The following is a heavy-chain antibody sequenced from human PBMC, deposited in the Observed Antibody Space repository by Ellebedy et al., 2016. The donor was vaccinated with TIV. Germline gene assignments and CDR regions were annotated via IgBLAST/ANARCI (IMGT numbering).Heavy chain of an antibody. V-gene: IGHV3-23*01. CDR2: ISGSGGST. D-gene: IGHD3-10*01. CDR1: GFTFSSYA. Sequence: GESLKISXAASGFTFSSYAMSWVRQAPGKGLEWVSAISGSGGSTYYADSVKGRFTISRDNSKNTLYLQMNSLRAEDTAVYYCAKDNMVRGVINYYGMDVWGQGTTVTVSS. CDR3: AKDNMVRGVINYYGMDV. J-gene: IGHJ6*02.